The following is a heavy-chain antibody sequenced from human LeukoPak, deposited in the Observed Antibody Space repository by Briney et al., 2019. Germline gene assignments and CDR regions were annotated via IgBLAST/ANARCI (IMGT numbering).Heavy chain of an antibody. V-gene: IGHV4-34*01. J-gene: IGHJ4*02. D-gene: IGHD4-17*01. Sequence: SETLSLTCAVYGGSFSGYYWSWIRQPPGKGLEWIGEINHSGSTNYNPSLKSRVTISVDTSKNQFSLKLSSMTAADTAVYYCARRVKRTVTIPYFDYWGQGTLVTVSS. CDR2: INHSGST. CDR3: ARRVKRTVTIPYFDY. CDR1: GGSFSGYY.